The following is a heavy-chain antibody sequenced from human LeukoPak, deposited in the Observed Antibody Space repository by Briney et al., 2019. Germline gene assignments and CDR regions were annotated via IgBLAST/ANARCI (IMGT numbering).Heavy chain of an antibody. CDR2: IYYSGST. D-gene: IGHD4-11*01. CDR3: AREASHDYSNIWFDP. V-gene: IGHV4-31*03. Sequence: SETLSLTCTVSGGSISSGGYYWSWVRQHPGKGLEWIGYIYYSGSTYYNPSLKSRVTISVDTSKNQFSLKLSSVTAADTAVYYCAREASHDYSNIWFDPWGQGTLVTVSS. CDR1: GGSISSGGYY. J-gene: IGHJ5*02.